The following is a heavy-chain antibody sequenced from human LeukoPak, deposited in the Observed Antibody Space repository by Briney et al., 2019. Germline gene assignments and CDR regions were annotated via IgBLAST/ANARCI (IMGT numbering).Heavy chain of an antibody. J-gene: IGHJ3*02. CDR1: GYTFTSYG. Sequence: ASVRVSCKASGYTFTSYGISWVRQAPGQGLEWMGWISAYNGNTNYAQKLQGRVTMTTDTSTSTAYMELRSLRSEDTAVYYCARWFGTLEGKNAFDIWGQGTMVTVSS. D-gene: IGHD3-10*01. CDR3: ARWFGTLEGKNAFDI. CDR2: ISAYNGNT. V-gene: IGHV1-18*01.